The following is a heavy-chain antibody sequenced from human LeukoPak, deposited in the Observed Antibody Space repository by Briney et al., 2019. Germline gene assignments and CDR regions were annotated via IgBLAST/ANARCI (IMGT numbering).Heavy chain of an antibody. V-gene: IGHV3-21*01. CDR3: VRDWGNTVDFDY. J-gene: IGHJ4*02. CDR2: ISSSSGYI. Sequence: GGSLRLSCAASGFTFSSYSMNWIRQAPGKGLEWVSSISSSSGYIYYADSVKGRFTISRDNAKNSLYLQMNSLRVEDTAVYYCVRDWGNTVDFDYWGQGTLVTVSS. CDR1: GFTFSSYS. D-gene: IGHD2/OR15-2a*01.